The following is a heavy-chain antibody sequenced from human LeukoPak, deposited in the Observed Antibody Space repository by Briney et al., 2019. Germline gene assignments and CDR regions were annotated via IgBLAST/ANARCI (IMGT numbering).Heavy chain of an antibody. CDR2: ISAYNGNT. D-gene: IGHD3-10*01. Sequence: ASVKVSCKASGYTFTSYGISWVRQAPGQGLEWMGWISAYNGNTNYAQKLQGRVTMTTDTSTSTAYMELRSLRSDDTAVYYCARAQLWFGELGQEFDYWGQGTLVTVSS. J-gene: IGHJ4*02. CDR1: GYTFTSYG. CDR3: ARAQLWFGELGQEFDY. V-gene: IGHV1-18*01.